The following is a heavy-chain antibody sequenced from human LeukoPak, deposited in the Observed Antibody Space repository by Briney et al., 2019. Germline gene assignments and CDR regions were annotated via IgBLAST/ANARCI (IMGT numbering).Heavy chain of an antibody. Sequence: GGSLRLSCAASGFTFSSFWMSWVRQAPGKGLEWVANIKQEGSEKYYVDSVNGRFTISRDNAKNSLHLQMNTLRAEDTAVYYCAREIPRGYFDITDKPYTWFDPWGQGTLVTVSS. D-gene: IGHD3-9*01. CDR1: GFTFSSFW. J-gene: IGHJ5*02. CDR3: AREIPRGYFDITDKPYTWFDP. CDR2: IKQEGSEK. V-gene: IGHV3-7*01.